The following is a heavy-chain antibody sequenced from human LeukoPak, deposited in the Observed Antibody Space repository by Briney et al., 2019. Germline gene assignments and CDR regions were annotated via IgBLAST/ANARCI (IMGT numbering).Heavy chain of an antibody. Sequence: GGSLRLSCAASGFTFSRYDMSWLRQAPGKGLEWVSAITNSGGSTYYADSVRGRFTISRDDSKNTLYLLMNSLRAEDTAVYYCAKEDTLTTVYFDYWGQGTPVTVSS. V-gene: IGHV3-23*01. CDR1: GFTFSRYD. CDR2: ITNSGGST. J-gene: IGHJ4*02. CDR3: AKEDTLTTVYFDY. D-gene: IGHD4-17*01.